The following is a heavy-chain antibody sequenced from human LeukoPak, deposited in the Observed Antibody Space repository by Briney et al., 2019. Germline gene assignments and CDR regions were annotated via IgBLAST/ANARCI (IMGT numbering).Heavy chain of an antibody. V-gene: IGHV4-34*01. J-gene: IGHJ4*02. D-gene: IGHD4-17*01. Sequence: SETLSLTCAVYGGSFSGYYWSWIRQPPGKGLEWIGETNHSGSTNYNPSLKSRVTISVDTSKNQFSLKLSSVTAADTAVYYCASLVTTTVTKRSHDYWGQGTLVTVSS. CDR3: ASLVTTTVTKRSHDY. CDR1: GGSFSGYY. CDR2: TNHSGST.